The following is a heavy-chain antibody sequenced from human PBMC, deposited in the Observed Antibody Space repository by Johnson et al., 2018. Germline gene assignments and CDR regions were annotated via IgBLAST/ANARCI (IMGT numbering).Heavy chain of an antibody. CDR1: GGAVSRGSSS. CDR2: IYDSGST. Sequence: QVQLQESGPGLVKPSETLSLTCTVSGGAVSRGSSSWNWIRQPPGKGLEWIGYIYDSGSTNYSPSLKSRVTISLDTSKNQFSLKLSSVTAGGTAVYYCARDLFAVVTALCYNGMDVWGQGATVTVSS. J-gene: IGHJ6*02. D-gene: IGHD2-15*01. V-gene: IGHV4-61*01. CDR3: ARDLFAVVTALCYNGMDV.